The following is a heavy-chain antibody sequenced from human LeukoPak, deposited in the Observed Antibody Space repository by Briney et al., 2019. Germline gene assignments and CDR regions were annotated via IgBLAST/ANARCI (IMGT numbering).Heavy chain of an antibody. J-gene: IGHJ4*02. CDR2: ISYDGSNK. CDR3: ARESSNYYGSGSYYPLDY. Sequence: GGSLRLSCAASGFTFSSYAMHWVRQAPGKGLEWVAVISYDGSNKYYADPVKGRFTISRDNSKNTLYLQMNSLRAEDTAVYYCARESSNYYGSGSYYPLDYWGQGTLVTVSS. D-gene: IGHD3-10*01. V-gene: IGHV3-30-3*01. CDR1: GFTFSSYA.